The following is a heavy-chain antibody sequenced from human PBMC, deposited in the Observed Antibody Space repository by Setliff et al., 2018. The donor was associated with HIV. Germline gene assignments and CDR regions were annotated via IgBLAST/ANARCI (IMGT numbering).Heavy chain of an antibody. CDR2: ISNSSHDI. CDR3: ARWSGRTGGV. V-gene: IGHV3-11*01. CDR1: GTDLNVGY. Sequence: GGSLRLSCVASGTDLNVGYMSWIRQAPGKGPEWVSYISNSSHDIAYLDSVKGRFTISRDNAKNSLYLQMSNLRVDDTAVYYCARWSGRTGGVWGQGTLVTVSS. J-gene: IGHJ4*02. D-gene: IGHD3-10*01.